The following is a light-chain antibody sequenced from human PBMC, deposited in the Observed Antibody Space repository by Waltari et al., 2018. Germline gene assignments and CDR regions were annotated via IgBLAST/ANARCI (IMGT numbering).Light chain of an antibody. Sequence: QSALTQPAPVSGSPGQSVTIFCAGTSNDVGGYNSVSWYQEHPGQAPRVIIYEVSDRPSGVSDRFSGSKSGNTASLTISGLQAEDEADYYCSSQSSNDVVLVGGGTKLTVL. CDR3: SSQSSNDVVL. V-gene: IGLV2-14*01. CDR1: SNDVGGYNS. CDR2: EVS. J-gene: IGLJ2*01.